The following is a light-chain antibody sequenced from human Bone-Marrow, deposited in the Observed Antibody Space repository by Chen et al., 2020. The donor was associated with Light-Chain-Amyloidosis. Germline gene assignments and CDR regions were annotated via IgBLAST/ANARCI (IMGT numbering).Light chain of an antibody. CDR2: GNN. CDR1: SSNIGAQFD. V-gene: IGLV1-40*01. Sequence: QSVLTQPPSMSGAPGQTVTISCAGSSSNIGAQFDVHWYQQLPGGAPKLLMFGNNNRPSGVPDRCADSQSGTSASLTITGLQAEEEADYYCQSYDRSLRVVFGGGTKLTVL. CDR3: QSYDRSLRVV. J-gene: IGLJ2*01.